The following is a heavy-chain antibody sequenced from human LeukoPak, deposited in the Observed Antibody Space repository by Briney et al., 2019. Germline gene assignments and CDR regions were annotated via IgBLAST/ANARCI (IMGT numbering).Heavy chain of an antibody. D-gene: IGHD6-19*01. J-gene: IGHJ4*02. Sequence: GASVKVSCKASGYTFTGYYMHWVRQAPGQGLEWMGWINPNSGGTNYAQKFQGRVTMTRDTSTSTVYMELSSLRSDDTAVYYCAREYSSGCMDYWGQGTLVTVSS. V-gene: IGHV1-2*02. CDR3: AREYSSGCMDY. CDR1: GYTFTGYY. CDR2: INPNSGGT.